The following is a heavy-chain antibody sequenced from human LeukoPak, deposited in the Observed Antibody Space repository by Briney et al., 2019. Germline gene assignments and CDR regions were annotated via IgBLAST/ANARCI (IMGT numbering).Heavy chain of an antibody. D-gene: IGHD1-26*01. CDR2: ISYDGSNK. V-gene: IGHV3-30-3*01. J-gene: IGHJ4*02. CDR1: GFTFSSYA. CDR3: ARSIGGSYGYYFDY. Sequence: GRSLRLSCAASGFTFSSYAMHWVRQAPGKGLEWVVVISYDGSNKYYADSVKGRFTISRDNSKNTLYLQMNSLRAEDTAVYYCARSIGGSYGYYFDYWGQGTLVTVSS.